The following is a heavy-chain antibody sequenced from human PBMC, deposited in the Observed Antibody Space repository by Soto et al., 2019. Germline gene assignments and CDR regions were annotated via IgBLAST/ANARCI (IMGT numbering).Heavy chain of an antibody. CDR1: GFTFSSYE. D-gene: IGHD3-3*01. CDR2: ISSSGSTI. V-gene: IGHV3-48*03. J-gene: IGHJ4*02. Sequence: GGSLRLSCAASGFTFSSYEMNWVRQAPGKGLEWVSYISSSGSTIYYADSVKGRFTISRDNAKNSLYLQMNSLRAEDTAVYYCASLGRITIFGVAPWYFDYWGQGTLVTVSS. CDR3: ASLGRITIFGVAPWYFDY.